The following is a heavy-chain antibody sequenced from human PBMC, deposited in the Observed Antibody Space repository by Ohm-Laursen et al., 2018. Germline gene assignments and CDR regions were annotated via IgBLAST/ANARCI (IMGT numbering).Heavy chain of an antibody. V-gene: IGHV3-9*01. D-gene: IGHD6-6*01. CDR2: ISWNSGSI. Sequence: SLRLSCAAPGFTFDDYAMHWVRQAPGKGLEWVSGISWNSGSIGYADSVKGRFTISRDNAKNSLYLQMNSLRAEDTAFYYCAKGMGEPYSSSWLDYWGQGTLVTVSS. CDR1: GFTFDDYA. CDR3: AKGMGEPYSSSWLDY. J-gene: IGHJ4*02.